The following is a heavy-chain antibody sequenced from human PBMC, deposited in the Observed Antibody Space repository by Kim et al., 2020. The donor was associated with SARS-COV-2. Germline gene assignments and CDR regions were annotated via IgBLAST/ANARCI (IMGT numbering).Heavy chain of an antibody. J-gene: IGHJ4*02. D-gene: IGHD2-15*01. CDR3: ARGSGGL. CDR1: GFIFNNYL. Sequence: GGSLRLSCAASGFIFNNYLMSWVRQAPGKGLEWVASIKQDGSETYYVDSVRGRFTISRDNAKNSLYLQMNGLRAEDTAVYYCARGSGGLWGQGTLVTVSS. V-gene: IGHV3-7*01. CDR2: IKQDGSET.